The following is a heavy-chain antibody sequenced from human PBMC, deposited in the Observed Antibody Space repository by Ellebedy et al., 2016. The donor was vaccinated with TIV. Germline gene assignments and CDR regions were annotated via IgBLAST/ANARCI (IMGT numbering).Heavy chain of an antibody. CDR1: GFTFAGSA. CDR3: AKEIIWQQLVAAFQH. CDR2: IAGSGSST. D-gene: IGHD6-13*01. Sequence: PGGSLRLSCGPSGFTFAGSAMSWVRQAPGKGLEWVSAIAGSGSSTYYADSVKGRFTIARDNSKDTLYLQMSSLSAEDTATYYCAKEIIWQQLVAAFQHWGQGTLVTVSS. V-gene: IGHV3-23*01. J-gene: IGHJ1*01.